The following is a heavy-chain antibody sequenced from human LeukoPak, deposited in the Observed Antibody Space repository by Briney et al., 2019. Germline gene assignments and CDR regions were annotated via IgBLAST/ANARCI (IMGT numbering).Heavy chain of an antibody. CDR3: ARHKVHGQAVIVVVPSPDWFFDL. CDR1: GDSISTRDYY. D-gene: IGHD3-22*01. J-gene: IGHJ2*01. Sequence: PSETLSLTCTVSGDSISTRDYYWGWIRQPPVKELEWIGSIYYSGRTYYKSSLKSRVTMSVDTSMNQFSLRLTSVTAADTALYYCARHKVHGQAVIVVVPSPDWFFDLWGRGTLVAVSS. CDR2: IYYSGRT. V-gene: IGHV4-39*01.